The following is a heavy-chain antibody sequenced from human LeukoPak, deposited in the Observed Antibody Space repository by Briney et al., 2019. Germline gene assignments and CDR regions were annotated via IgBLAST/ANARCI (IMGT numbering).Heavy chain of an antibody. CDR2: INPSGGST. CDR1: GYTFTSYY. CDR3: ARVRIAAAPDY. J-gene: IGHJ4*02. Sequence: ASVKVSCKASGYTFTSYYMHWVRQAPGQGLEWMGIINPSGGSTSYAQKFQGRVTVTRDTSTSTVYMELSSLRSEDTAVYYCARVRIAAAPDYWGQGTLVTVSS. V-gene: IGHV1-46*01. D-gene: IGHD6-13*01.